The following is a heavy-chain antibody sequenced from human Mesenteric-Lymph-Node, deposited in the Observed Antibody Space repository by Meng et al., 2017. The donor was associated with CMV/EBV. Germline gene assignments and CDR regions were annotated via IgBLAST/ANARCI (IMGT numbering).Heavy chain of an antibody. D-gene: IGHD7-27*01. Sequence: ASVKVSCKASGYTFSDYYMRWVRQAPGQGLEWMGWINPNSGGTNYAQKFQGRVTMTRDTSIITAYMELSSLRSDDTAIYYCARLSGDHGYYFEYWGQGTLVTVSS. CDR3: ARLSGDHGYYFEY. J-gene: IGHJ4*02. CDR1: GYTFSDYY. CDR2: INPNSGGT. V-gene: IGHV1-2*02.